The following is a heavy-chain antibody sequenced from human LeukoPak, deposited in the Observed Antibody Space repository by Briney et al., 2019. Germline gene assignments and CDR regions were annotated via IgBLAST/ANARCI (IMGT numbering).Heavy chain of an antibody. V-gene: IGHV1-18*01. Sequence: ASVKVSCKASGYTFTSYGISWVRQAPGQGLEWMGWISAYNGNTNYAQKLQGRVTMTTDKSTSTAYMELSSLRSEDTAVYYCASVSGFRGPLWGSATAPFDYWGQGTLVTVSS. J-gene: IGHJ4*02. CDR2: ISAYNGNT. D-gene: IGHD3-10*01. CDR1: GYTFTSYG. CDR3: ASVSGFRGPLWGSATAPFDY.